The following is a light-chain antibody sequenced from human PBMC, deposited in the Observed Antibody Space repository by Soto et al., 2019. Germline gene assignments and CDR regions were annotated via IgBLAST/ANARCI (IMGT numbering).Light chain of an antibody. CDR3: RKYNTAAPLT. CDR2: AAS. CDR1: QGISNY. Sequence: DIQMTQSPSSLSASVGDRVTITCRASQGISNYLAWYHQKPGKVPKLLIYAASTLQSGVPSRFSGSGSGTDFTLTISSLQTEDVGAYYCRKYNTAAPLTFGVGNKGEIK. J-gene: IGKJ4*01. V-gene: IGKV1-27*01.